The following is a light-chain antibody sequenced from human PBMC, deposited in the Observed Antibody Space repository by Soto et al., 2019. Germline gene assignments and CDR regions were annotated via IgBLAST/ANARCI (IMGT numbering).Light chain of an antibody. Sequence: EIVLTQSPATLSLSPGERATLSCRASQSVSSYLAWYQQKPGQAPRLLIYDASNRATGIPARFSGSGSGTGFTLTISSLEPEDFAVYYCQQQVTFGPGTKVDIK. J-gene: IGKJ3*01. V-gene: IGKV3-11*01. CDR1: QSVSSY. CDR3: QQQVT. CDR2: DAS.